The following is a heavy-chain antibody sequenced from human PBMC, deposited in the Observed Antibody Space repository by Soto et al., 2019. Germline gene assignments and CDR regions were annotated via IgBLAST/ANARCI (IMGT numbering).Heavy chain of an antibody. D-gene: IGHD1-1*01. CDR1: GGTFSSYA. CDR3: ARGGKERFRGSGMDV. V-gene: IGHV1-69*01. J-gene: IGHJ6*02. CDR2: IISMFGAA. Sequence: QVQLVQSGAEVRKPGSSVQVSCKASGGTFSSYAISWVRQVPGQGLEWMGEIISMFGAAMYAQKFQGRVTRTSDESASTAYMELSSLRAEDTATYYCARGGKERFRGSGMDVWGQGTTVTVS.